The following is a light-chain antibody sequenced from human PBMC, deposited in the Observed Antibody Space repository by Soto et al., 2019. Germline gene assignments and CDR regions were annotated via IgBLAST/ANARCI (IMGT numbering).Light chain of an antibody. J-gene: IGKJ1*01. V-gene: IGKV3-15*01. CDR2: GAS. CDR1: QSVSSN. Sequence: EIVMTQSPATLSVSPGERATLSCRASQSVSSNLAWYQQKPGQAPRLLIYGASTRATGIPARFSGSGSGTEFTLTISSLQSEDFAVYYCQQYNNRGTVGQGTKVEIK. CDR3: QQYNNRGT.